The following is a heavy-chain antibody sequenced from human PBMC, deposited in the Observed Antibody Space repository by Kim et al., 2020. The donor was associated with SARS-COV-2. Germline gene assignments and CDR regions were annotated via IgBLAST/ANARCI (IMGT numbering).Heavy chain of an antibody. CDR2: IFGSGHGT. D-gene: IGHD2-2*01. Sequence: GGYLRLSCLASRFTFSSSAMTWVRQAPGKGLEWVSTIFGSGHGTYYADSVRGRFIVSRDNSKNTLYLQMNNLRADDTAIYYCAKNVHVTSVTFLWYFDLWGRGTSVTVSS. J-gene: IGHJ2*01. CDR1: RFTFSSSA. CDR3: AKNVHVTSVTFLWYFDL. V-gene: IGHV3-23*01.